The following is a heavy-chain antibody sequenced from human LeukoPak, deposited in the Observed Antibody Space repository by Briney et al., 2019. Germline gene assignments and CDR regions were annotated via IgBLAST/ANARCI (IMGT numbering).Heavy chain of an antibody. J-gene: IGHJ4*02. CDR2: ISTTTGYI. D-gene: IGHD3-22*01. V-gene: IGHV3-21*01. CDR3: ARDLRDEADYFDSSGDFYFYY. Sequence: GGSLRLSCAASGFNFDSYSMNWVRQAPGKGLQWVSSISTTTGYIYYADSVKGRFTISRDNAKNSLYLQMNSLRAEDTAVYYCARDLRDEADYFDSSGDFYFYYWGQGTLVTVSS. CDR1: GFNFDSYS.